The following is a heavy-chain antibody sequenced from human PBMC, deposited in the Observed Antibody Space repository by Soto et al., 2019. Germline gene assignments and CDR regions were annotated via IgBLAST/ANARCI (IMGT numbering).Heavy chain of an antibody. CDR2: ISYDGSNK. CDR1: GFTFSSYA. CDR3: ARAPLGSDYDFWSGRNLIDY. V-gene: IGHV3-30-3*01. D-gene: IGHD3-3*01. Sequence: GGSLRLSCAASGFTFSSYAMHWVRQATGKGLEWVAVISYDGSNKYYADSVKGRFTISRDNSKNTLYLQMNSLRAEDTAVYYCARAPLGSDYDFWSGRNLIDYWGQGTLVTVSS. J-gene: IGHJ4*02.